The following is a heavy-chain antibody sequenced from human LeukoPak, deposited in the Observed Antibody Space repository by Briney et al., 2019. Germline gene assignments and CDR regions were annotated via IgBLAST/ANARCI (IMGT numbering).Heavy chain of an antibody. CDR3: ARDPYYYDSSGYLSY. J-gene: IGHJ4*02. CDR1: GFTFSSYG. CDR2: IWYDGSNK. V-gene: IGHV3-33*01. D-gene: IGHD3-22*01. Sequence: SGGSLRLSCAASGFTFSSYGMHWVRQAPGKGLEWVAVIWYDGSNKYYADSVKGRFTISRDNSKNTLYLQMNSPRAEDTAVYYCARDPYYYDSSGYLSYWGQGTLVTVSS.